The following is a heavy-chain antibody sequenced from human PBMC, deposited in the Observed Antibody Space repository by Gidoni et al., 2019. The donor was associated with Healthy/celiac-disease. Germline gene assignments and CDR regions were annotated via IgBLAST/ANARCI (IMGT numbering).Heavy chain of an antibody. J-gene: IGHJ4*02. Sequence: QVQLQESGPGLVKPSQTLSLTCTVSGGSISSVGYYWTWIRQHPGKGLEWIGYIYYSGSTYYNPSLKSRVTISVDTSKNQFSLKLSSVTAADTAVYYCARGKIAVAGTPPGFDYWGQGTLVTVSS. CDR1: GGSISSVGYY. D-gene: IGHD6-19*01. V-gene: IGHV4-31*03. CDR3: ARGKIAVAGTPPGFDY. CDR2: IYYSGST.